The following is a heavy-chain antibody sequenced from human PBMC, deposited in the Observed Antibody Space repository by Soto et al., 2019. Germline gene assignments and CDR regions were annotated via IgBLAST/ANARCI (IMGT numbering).Heavy chain of an antibody. Sequence: EVQLVESGGGLIQPGGSLRLSCAVSGFTVSNNYMSWVRQAPGKGLEGVSVIYSGGYTAYGDSVKGRFTISRDNSKNTLYFQMKGRKAEAAGLYYGAPRPGGGDSWGQGTLVTVSS. CDR2: IYSGGYT. CDR1: GFTVSNNY. D-gene: IGHD3-10*01. V-gene: IGHV3-53*01. CDR3: APRPGGGDS. J-gene: IGHJ4*02.